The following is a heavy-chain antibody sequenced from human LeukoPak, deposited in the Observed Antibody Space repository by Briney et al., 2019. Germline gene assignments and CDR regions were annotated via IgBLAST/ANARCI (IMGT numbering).Heavy chain of an antibody. V-gene: IGHV3-23*01. CDR2: ISGSGGST. D-gene: IGHD6-13*01. J-gene: IGHJ4*02. Sequence: PGGSLRLSCAASGFTLRSYAMSWVRQAPEKGLEWVSAISGSGGSTYYADSVKGRFTISRDNSKNTLYLQMNSLRAEDTAVYYCAKVEAAADSFDYWGQGTLVTVSS. CDR1: GFTLRSYA. CDR3: AKVEAAADSFDY.